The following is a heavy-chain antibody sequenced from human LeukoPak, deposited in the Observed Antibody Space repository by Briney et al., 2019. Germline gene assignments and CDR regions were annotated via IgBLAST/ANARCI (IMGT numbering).Heavy chain of an antibody. CDR1: GASISGSGYY. CDR2: IYYTGST. V-gene: IGHV4-39*01. Sequence: SETLSLTCAVSGASISGSGYYLGWVRQPPGKGLEWIGNIYYTGSTYYNASLQSRVTISIDMSKNQFSLRLSSVTAADTAVYYCARRARRYSSGRQERNWFDPWGQGTLVTVSS. J-gene: IGHJ5*02. CDR3: ARRARRYSSGRQERNWFDP. D-gene: IGHD6-19*01.